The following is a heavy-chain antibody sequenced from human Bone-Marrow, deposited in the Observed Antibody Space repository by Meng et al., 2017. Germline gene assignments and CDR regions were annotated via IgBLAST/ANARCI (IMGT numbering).Heavy chain of an antibody. CDR1: GGSFSGYY. J-gene: IGHJ1*01. Sequence: QGQVQQWGPGLLKPSETLSPTRAVYGGSFSGYYWSWIRQPPGKGLEWIGEINHSGSTNYNPSLKSRVTISVDTSKNQFSLKLSSVTAADTAVYYCARGTRPLLFQHWGQGTLVTVSS. CDR2: INHSGST. V-gene: IGHV4-34*01. CDR3: ARGTRPLLFQH. D-gene: IGHD1-1*01.